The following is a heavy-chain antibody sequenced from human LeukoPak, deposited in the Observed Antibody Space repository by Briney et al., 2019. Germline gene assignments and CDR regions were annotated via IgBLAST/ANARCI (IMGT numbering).Heavy chain of an antibody. D-gene: IGHD4-23*01. V-gene: IGHV3-30*18. J-gene: IGHJ4*02. CDR1: GFTFSSYG. CDR3: AKDLSDTVVAKDIDY. Sequence: PGRSLRLSCAASGFTFSSYGMHWVRQAPGKGLEGVAVISYDGSNKYYADSVKGRFTISRDNSKNTLYLQMNSLRAEDTAVYYCAKDLSDTVVAKDIDYWGQGTLVTVSS. CDR2: ISYDGSNK.